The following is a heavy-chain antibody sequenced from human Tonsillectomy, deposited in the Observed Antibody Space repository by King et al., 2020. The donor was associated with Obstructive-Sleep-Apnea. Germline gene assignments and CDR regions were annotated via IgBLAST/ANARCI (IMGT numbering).Heavy chain of an antibody. CDR1: GGSISSSSYY. D-gene: IGHD2-21*02. CDR2: IYYSGST. J-gene: IGHJ5*02. V-gene: IGHV4-39*07. CDR3: ARDPVGWRPFDP. Sequence: QLVESGPGLVKPSETLSLTCTVSGGSISSSSYYWGWIRQPPGKGLERIGSIYYSGSTYYNPSLKSRVTISVDTSKNQFSLKLSSVTAADTAVYYCARDPVGWRPFDPWGQGTLVTVSS.